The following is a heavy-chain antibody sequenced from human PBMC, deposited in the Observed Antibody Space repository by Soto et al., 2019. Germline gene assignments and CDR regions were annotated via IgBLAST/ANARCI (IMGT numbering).Heavy chain of an antibody. J-gene: IGHJ4*02. CDR2: ISSSSSYI. D-gene: IGHD5-12*01. Sequence: GGSLRLSCAASGFTFSSYSMNWVRQAPGKGLEWVSSISSSSSYIYYADSVKGRFTISRDNAKNSLYLQMNSLRAEDTAVYYCARGPGGSGYEEPDDYWGQGTLVTVSS. V-gene: IGHV3-21*01. CDR3: ARGPGGSGYEEPDDY. CDR1: GFTFSSYS.